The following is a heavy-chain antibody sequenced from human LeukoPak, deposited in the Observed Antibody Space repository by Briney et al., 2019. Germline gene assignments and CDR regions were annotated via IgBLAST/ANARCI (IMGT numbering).Heavy chain of an antibody. V-gene: IGHV1-46*01. CDR3: AREGDSSGYYLTNNRFDP. CDR2: INPSGGST. D-gene: IGHD3-22*01. Sequence: ASVKVSCKASGYTFTSYYMHWVRQAPGQGLEWMGIINPSGGSTSYAQKFQGRVTMTRDMSTSTVYMELSSLRSEDTAVYYCAREGDSSGYYLTNNRFDPWGQGTLVTVSS. J-gene: IGHJ5*02. CDR1: GYTFTSYY.